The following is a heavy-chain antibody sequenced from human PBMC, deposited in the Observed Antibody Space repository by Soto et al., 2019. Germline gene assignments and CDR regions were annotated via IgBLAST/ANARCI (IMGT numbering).Heavy chain of an antibody. CDR2: MNANVDAT. CDR3: AREVVVGGSLWLDP. V-gene: IGHV1-8*01. D-gene: IGHD2-15*01. CDR1: GFTFASND. Sequence: QVQLVQSGAEVKKPGASVKVSCKASGFTFASNDINWVRQAPGQGLQWMGWMNANVDATDSPQEFKGRVAMTGNASISTAYLELDNLKSDDTAVYYCAREVVVGGSLWLDPWGQGSLVTVSS. J-gene: IGHJ5*02.